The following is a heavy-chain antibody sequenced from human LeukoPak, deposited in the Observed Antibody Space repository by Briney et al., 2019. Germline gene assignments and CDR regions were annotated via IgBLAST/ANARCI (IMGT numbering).Heavy chain of an antibody. CDR2: ISGSGGST. Sequence: GGSLRLSCADSGFTFSSYAMSWVRQAPGKGLEWVSAISGSGGSTYYADSVKGRFTISRDNSKNTLYLQMNSLRAEDTAVYYCAKDQLLVPHAFDIWGQGTMVSVSS. J-gene: IGHJ3*02. V-gene: IGHV3-23*01. CDR3: AKDQLLVPHAFDI. D-gene: IGHD6-19*01. CDR1: GFTFSSYA.